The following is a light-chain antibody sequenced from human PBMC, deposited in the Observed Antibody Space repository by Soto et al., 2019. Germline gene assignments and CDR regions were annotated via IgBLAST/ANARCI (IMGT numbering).Light chain of an antibody. CDR1: QGIRHD. CDR3: LQDYSYPYS. CDR2: AES. V-gene: IGKV1-6*01. J-gene: IGKJ2*03. Sequence: AIQLTQSPSSLSASIGDRVTITCRASQGIRHDLGGNQQKPGKAPKFLIYAESRLESGVPSRFSGSGSGTGFSLTISSLQPEDFATYYCLQDYSYPYSFGQGTQLEIK.